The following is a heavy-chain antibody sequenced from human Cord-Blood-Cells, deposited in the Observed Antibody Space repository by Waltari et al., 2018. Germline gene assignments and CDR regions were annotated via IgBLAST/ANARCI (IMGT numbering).Heavy chain of an antibody. V-gene: IGHV1-69*01. CDR2: IIPIFGTA. D-gene: IGHD3-16*01. J-gene: IGHJ4*02. Sequence: QVQLVQSGAEVKKPGYSVKVSCKASGGTFSSYAISWVRQAPGQGLEWMGGIIPIFGTANYAQKFQGRVTITADESTSTAYMELSSLRSEDTAVYYCARDRALLMGDYYFDYWGQGTLVTVSS. CDR1: GGTFSSYA. CDR3: ARDRALLMGDYYFDY.